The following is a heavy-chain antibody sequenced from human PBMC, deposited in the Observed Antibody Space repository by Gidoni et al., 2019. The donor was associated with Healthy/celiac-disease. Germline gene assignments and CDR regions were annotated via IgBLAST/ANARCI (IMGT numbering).Heavy chain of an antibody. D-gene: IGHD3-3*01. J-gene: IGHJ4*02. V-gene: IGHV3-48*03. CDR1: GFTFSSYE. Sequence: EVQLVESGGGLVQPGGSLRLSCAASGFTFSSYEMNWVRQAPGKGLEWVSYISSSGSTIYYADSVKGRFTISRDNAKNSLYLQMNSLRAEDTAVYYCARDKGGTIFGVVPHLDYWGQGTLVTVSS. CDR3: ARDKGGTIFGVVPHLDY. CDR2: ISSSGSTI.